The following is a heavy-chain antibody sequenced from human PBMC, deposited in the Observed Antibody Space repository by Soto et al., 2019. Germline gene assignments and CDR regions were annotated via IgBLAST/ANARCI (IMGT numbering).Heavy chain of an antibody. D-gene: IGHD6-19*01. CDR2: IYYSGST. Sequence: TLSLTCTVSGGSISSGGYYWSWIRQHPGKGLEWIGYIYYSGSTYYNPSLKSRVTISVDTSKNQFSLKLSSVTAADTAVYYCARESRPIAVAGDYYYYGMDVWGQGTTVT. V-gene: IGHV4-31*03. CDR3: ARESRPIAVAGDYYYYGMDV. CDR1: GGSISSGGYY. J-gene: IGHJ6*02.